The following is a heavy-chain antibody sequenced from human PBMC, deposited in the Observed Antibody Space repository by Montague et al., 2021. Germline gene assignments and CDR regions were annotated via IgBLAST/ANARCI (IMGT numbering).Heavy chain of an antibody. CDR1: GDSMNTYK. D-gene: IGHD1-26*01. Sequence: SETLSLICTVSGDSMNTYKWNWIRQPPGKGLEWIGYIYSSGNTNYNPSLKSRVTISVDTSRNQFSLKVSSVTAADTAMYYCAREWSGLDFWGQGTMVTVSS. J-gene: IGHJ3*01. V-gene: IGHV4-59*01. CDR3: AREWSGLDF. CDR2: IYSSGNT.